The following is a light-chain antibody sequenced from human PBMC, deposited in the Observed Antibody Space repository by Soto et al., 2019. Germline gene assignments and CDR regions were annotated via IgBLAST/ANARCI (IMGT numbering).Light chain of an antibody. CDR2: DAS. CDR1: QSVSSY. J-gene: IGKJ1*01. CDR3: QQRSNWRWT. Sequence: EIVLTQSPATLSLPPGERATLSCRASQSVSSYLAWYQQKPGQAPRLLIYDASNRATGIPARFSGSGSGTDITLTISSLDPEDFAVYYCQQRSNWRWTFGQGTKVEIK. V-gene: IGKV3-11*01.